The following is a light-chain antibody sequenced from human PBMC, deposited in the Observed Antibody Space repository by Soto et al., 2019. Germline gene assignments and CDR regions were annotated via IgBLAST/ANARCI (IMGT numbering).Light chain of an antibody. Sequence: QSALTQPPSASGSPGQSVTISCTGSSSDVGAYDYVSWYQQHPGKAPKLMVYAVTKRPSGVPDRFSGSKSGNTASLTVSGLQSDDEAHYYCSSYVGKNNLVFGGRTKLTVL. CDR1: SSDVGAYDY. V-gene: IGLV2-8*01. CDR3: SSYVGKNNLV. CDR2: AVT. J-gene: IGLJ2*01.